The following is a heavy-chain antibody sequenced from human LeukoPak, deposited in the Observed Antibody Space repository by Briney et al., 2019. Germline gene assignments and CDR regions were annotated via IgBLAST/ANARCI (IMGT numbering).Heavy chain of an antibody. Sequence: PGGSLRLSCAASGFTFSSFTMTWVRQAPGKGLEWVSSISGSGDRTYYADSVKGRFTISRDNSRNTLYLQMNSVRAEDTAVYFCAKDHGVAVAGMYYWGQGTLVTVPS. J-gene: IGHJ4*02. V-gene: IGHV3-23*01. CDR1: GFTFSSFT. D-gene: IGHD6-19*01. CDR2: ISGSGDRT. CDR3: AKDHGVAVAGMYY.